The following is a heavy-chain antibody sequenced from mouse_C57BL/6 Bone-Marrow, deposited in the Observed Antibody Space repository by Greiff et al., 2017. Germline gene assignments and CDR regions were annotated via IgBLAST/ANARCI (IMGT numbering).Heavy chain of an antibody. V-gene: IGHV5-6*01. CDR1: GFTFSSYG. J-gene: IGHJ4*01. CDR2: ISSGGSYT. Sequence: EVQLKESGGDLVKPGGSLKLSCAASGFTFSSYGMSWVRQTPDKRLEWVATISSGGSYTYYPDSVKGRFTISRDNAKNTLYLQMSSLKSEDTAMYYCARVDYDGDYYAMDYWGQGTSVTVSS. D-gene: IGHD2-4*01. CDR3: ARVDYDGDYYAMDY.